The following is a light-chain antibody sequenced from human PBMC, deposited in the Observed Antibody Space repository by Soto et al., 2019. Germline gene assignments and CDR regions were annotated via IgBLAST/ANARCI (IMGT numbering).Light chain of an antibody. CDR3: QQDGSSGT. Sequence: EMVLTQSPGTLSLSPVETATPSVMARQSVSNNYLAWYQLKPGQAPRLLIYSASNRATGIQDRFSGSGSGTDFTLTISRLETEDFAVYYCQQDGSSGTFGQGTKVDIK. J-gene: IGKJ1*01. V-gene: IGKV3-20*01. CDR1: QSVSNNY. CDR2: SAS.